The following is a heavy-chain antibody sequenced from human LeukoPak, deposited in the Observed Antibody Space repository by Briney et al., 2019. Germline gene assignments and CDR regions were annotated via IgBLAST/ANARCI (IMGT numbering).Heavy chain of an antibody. D-gene: IGHD3-10*01. CDR2: ISWNSGSI. V-gene: IGHV3-9*01. Sequence: SLRLSCAASGFTFDDYAMHWVRQAPGKGLEWVSGISWNSGSIGYADSVKGRFTISRDNAKNSLYLQMNSLRAEDTALYYCAKGTMVRGGHFDYWGQRTLVTVSS. CDR1: GFTFDDYA. CDR3: AKGTMVRGGHFDY. J-gene: IGHJ4*02.